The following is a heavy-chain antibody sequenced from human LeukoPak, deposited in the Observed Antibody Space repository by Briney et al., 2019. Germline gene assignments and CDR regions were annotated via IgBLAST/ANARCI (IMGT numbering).Heavy chain of an antibody. V-gene: IGHV3-7*01. D-gene: IGHD6-19*01. CDR1: GFTLSRYW. Sequence: GGSLRLSCAASGFTLSRYWISWIRQAPGKGRGWVANIKPDGSEKYYVDSVQGRFAISRDNAKSSLSLQMNRLRAEDTAVYYCASVSITVAERDYMDVWGKGTTVTVSS. CDR2: IKPDGSEK. CDR3: ASVSITVAERDYMDV. J-gene: IGHJ6*03.